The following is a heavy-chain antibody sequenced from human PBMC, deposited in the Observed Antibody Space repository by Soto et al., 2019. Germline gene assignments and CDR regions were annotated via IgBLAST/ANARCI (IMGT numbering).Heavy chain of an antibody. CDR2: IRSKAYGGTT. V-gene: IGHV3-49*03. J-gene: IGHJ5*02. Sequence: EVQLVESGGGLVQLGRSLRLSCTASGFTFGDYAMSWFRQAPGKGLEWVGFIRSKAYGGTTEYAASVKGRFTISRDDSKSIAYLQMNSLKTEDTAVYYCTRASSSWYVSWFDPWGQGTLVTVSS. D-gene: IGHD6-13*01. CDR3: TRASSSWYVSWFDP. CDR1: GFTFGDYA.